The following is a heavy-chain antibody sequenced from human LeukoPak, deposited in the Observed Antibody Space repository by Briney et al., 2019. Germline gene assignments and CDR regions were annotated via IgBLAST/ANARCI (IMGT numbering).Heavy chain of an antibody. J-gene: IGHJ4*02. Sequence: GGSLRLSRAASGFTFDDYAMHWVRQAPGKGLEWVSGISWNSGSIGYADSVKGRFTISRDNAKNSLYLQMNSLRAEDTALYYCAKGYDILTGPFDYWGQGTLVTVSS. CDR2: ISWNSGSI. CDR1: GFTFDDYA. V-gene: IGHV3-9*01. CDR3: AKGYDILTGPFDY. D-gene: IGHD3-9*01.